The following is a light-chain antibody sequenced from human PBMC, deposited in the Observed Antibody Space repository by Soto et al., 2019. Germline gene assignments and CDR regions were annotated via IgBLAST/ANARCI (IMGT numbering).Light chain of an antibody. CDR2: WAS. J-gene: IGKJ3*01. CDR3: QQYGVSPLT. V-gene: IGKV4-1*01. Sequence: DIVMTQSPDFLAVSLGERATITCKSSQNVLYRSSNKSYLAWYQQRPGQPPRLLLYWASTRESGVPDRFVGSGSETDFTLTISRLELEDSAVYYCQQYGVSPLTFGPGTKVEIK. CDR1: QNVLYRSSNKSY.